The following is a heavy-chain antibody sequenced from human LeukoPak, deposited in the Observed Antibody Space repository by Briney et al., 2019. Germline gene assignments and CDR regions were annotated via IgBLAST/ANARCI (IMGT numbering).Heavy chain of an antibody. J-gene: IGHJ3*02. D-gene: IGHD1-26*01. CDR1: GGTFSSYA. CDR3: ARAPSPNSGSLIRGAFDI. CDR2: IIPIFGTA. V-gene: IGHV1-69*13. Sequence: SVKVSCKASGGTFSSYAISWVRQAPGQGLEWMGGIIPIFGTANYAQKFQGRVTITADESTSAAYMELSSLRSEDTAVYYCARAPSPNSGSLIRGAFDIWGQGTMVTVSS.